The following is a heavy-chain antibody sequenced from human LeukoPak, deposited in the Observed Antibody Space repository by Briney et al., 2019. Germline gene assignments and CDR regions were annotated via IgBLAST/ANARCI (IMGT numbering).Heavy chain of an antibody. CDR3: ASEYCSSTSCYGG. CDR2: ISSSSSYI. Sequence: GGSLRLSCAASGFTFSSYSMNWVRQAPGKGLEWVSSISSSSSYIYYADSVKGRFTISRDNAKNSLYLQMNSLRAEDTAVHYCASEYCSSTSCYGGWGQGTLVTVSS. CDR1: GFTFSSYS. J-gene: IGHJ4*02. V-gene: IGHV3-21*01. D-gene: IGHD2-2*01.